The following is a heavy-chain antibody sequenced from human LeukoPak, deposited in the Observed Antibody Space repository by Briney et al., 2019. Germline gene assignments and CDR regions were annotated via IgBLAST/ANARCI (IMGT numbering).Heavy chain of an antibody. CDR2: IYSGGST. D-gene: IGHD2-15*01. V-gene: IGHV3-53*01. CDR1: GFTVSSNY. Sequence: GGSLRLSCAASGFTVSSNYMSWVRQAPGKGLEWVSVIYSGGSTYYADSVKGRFTISRDNSKNTLYLQMNSLRAEDTAVYYCARSVVAARLDYWGQGTLVTVSS. J-gene: IGHJ4*02. CDR3: ARSVVAARLDY.